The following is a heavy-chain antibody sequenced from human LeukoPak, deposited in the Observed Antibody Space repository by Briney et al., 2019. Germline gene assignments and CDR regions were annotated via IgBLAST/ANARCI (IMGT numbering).Heavy chain of an antibody. J-gene: IGHJ4*02. CDR2: ISNDGSNK. CDR1: VVTFSSYG. Sequence: PGGSLRLSCAASVVTFSSYGMHWVRQAPGKGLERVADISNDGSNKHYADSLKGRFTISRDNSKNTLYLQMNSLRAEDTAVYYCAQDLPGVNYCLDQWGQATLVTVSS. D-gene: IGHD1-7*01. V-gene: IGHV3-30*18. CDR3: AQDLPGVNYCLDQ.